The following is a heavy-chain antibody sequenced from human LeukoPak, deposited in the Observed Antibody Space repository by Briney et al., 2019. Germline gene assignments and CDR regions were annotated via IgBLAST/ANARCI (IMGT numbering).Heavy chain of an antibody. V-gene: IGHV3-23*01. D-gene: IGHD3-22*01. Sequence: GGSLRLSCAVSGITLSNYGMSRVRQAPGKGLEWVAGISDSGGRTNYADSVKGRFTISRDNPKNTLYLQMNSLRAEDTAVYFCAKRGVVIRVILVGFHKEAYYFDSWGQGALITVSS. CDR2: ISDSGGRT. J-gene: IGHJ4*02. CDR1: GITLSNYG. CDR3: AKRGVVIRVILVGFHKEAYYFDS.